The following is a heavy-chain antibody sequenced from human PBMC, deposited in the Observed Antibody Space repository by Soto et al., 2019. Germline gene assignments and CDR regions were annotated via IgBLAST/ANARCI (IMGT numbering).Heavy chain of an antibody. V-gene: IGHV1-2*02. J-gene: IGHJ4*02. D-gene: IGHD6-19*01. CDR1: GYTFTGYY. Sequence: SVKVSCDASGYTFTGYYIRWVRQAPVQGLEWMGWVNPNTGGTKYTQKFQGRVAMTRDTSINTAYMELSRLTSDDTAVFDCARDSGSGWHFNSCGQGTLVTVSS. CDR3: ARDSGSGWHFNS. CDR2: VNPNTGGT.